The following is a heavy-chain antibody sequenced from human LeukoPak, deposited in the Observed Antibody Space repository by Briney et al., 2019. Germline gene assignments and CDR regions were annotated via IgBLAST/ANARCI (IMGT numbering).Heavy chain of an antibody. Sequence: GGSLRLSCAASGFTFRSYSMNWVRQAPGKGLEWVSSISTSSSYIYYADSVKGRFTISRDNAKNSLYLQMNSPRAEDTAVYYCARADDIVVVPAVDYWGQGTLVTVSS. CDR2: ISTSSSYI. J-gene: IGHJ4*02. CDR1: GFTFRSYS. CDR3: ARADDIVVVPAVDY. D-gene: IGHD2-2*01. V-gene: IGHV3-21*01.